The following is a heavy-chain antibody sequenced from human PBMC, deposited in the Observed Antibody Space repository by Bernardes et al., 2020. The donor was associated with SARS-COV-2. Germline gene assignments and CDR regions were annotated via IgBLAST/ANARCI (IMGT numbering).Heavy chain of an antibody. V-gene: IGHV2-70*11. CDR2: IDWDDDK. J-gene: IGHJ6*02. D-gene: IGHD5-18*01. CDR1: GFSLSTSGMC. Sequence: GPTLVKPTQTLTLTCPFSGFSLSTSGMCVSWIRQPPGKALEWLARIDWDDDKYYSTSLKTRLTISKDTSKNQVVLTMTNMDPVDTATYYCARMEIRYSYGQYYYYDMDVWGQGTTVTVSS. CDR3: ARMEIRYSYGQYYYYDMDV.